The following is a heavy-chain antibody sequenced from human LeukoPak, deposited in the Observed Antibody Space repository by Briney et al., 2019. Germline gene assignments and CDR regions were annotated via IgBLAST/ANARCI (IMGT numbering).Heavy chain of an antibody. CDR2: ISYDGSNK. Sequence: QTGGSLRLSCAASGFTFSNAWMSWVRQAPGKGLEWVAVISYDGSNKYYADSVKGRFTISRDNSKNTLYLQMNSLRAEDTAVYYCARGVTVKEWFGPFDIWGQGTMVTVSS. V-gene: IGHV3-30-3*01. J-gene: IGHJ3*02. CDR3: ARGVTVKEWFGPFDI. D-gene: IGHD3-10*01. CDR1: GFTFSNAW.